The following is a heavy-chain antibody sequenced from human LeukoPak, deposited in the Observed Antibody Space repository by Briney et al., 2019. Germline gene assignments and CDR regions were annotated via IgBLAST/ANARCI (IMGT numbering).Heavy chain of an antibody. CDR3: AKREYDSSAYPMYPIDY. CDR1: GITFRDYA. CDR2: ISGGGGTT. Sequence: GGSLRLSCAASGITFRDYAMTWVRQAPGKGLEWVSVISGGGGTTYYADSVEGRFTISRDNSKNTLYLQMNSLRTEDSAVYYCAKREYDSSAYPMYPIDYWGQGTLVTVSA. J-gene: IGHJ4*02. V-gene: IGHV3-23*01. D-gene: IGHD3-22*01.